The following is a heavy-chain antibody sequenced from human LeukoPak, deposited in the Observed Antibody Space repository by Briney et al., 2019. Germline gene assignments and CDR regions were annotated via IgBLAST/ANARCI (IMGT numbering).Heavy chain of an antibody. V-gene: IGHV4-30-2*01. Sequence: PSQTLSLTRAVSGGSISSGGYSWSWIRQPPGKGLEWIGYIYHSGSTYYNPSLKSRVTISVDRSKNQFSLKLSSVTAADTAVYYCASFYYDSSGYRWFDPWGQGTLVTVSS. D-gene: IGHD3-22*01. CDR1: GGSISSGGYS. CDR3: ASFYYDSSGYRWFDP. J-gene: IGHJ5*02. CDR2: IYHSGST.